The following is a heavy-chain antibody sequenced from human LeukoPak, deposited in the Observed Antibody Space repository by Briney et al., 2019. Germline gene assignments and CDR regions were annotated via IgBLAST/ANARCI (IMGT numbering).Heavy chain of an antibody. J-gene: IGHJ4*02. D-gene: IGHD6-19*01. Sequence: SGTLSVTCAVSGGSISSGNWWRWVRQPPGKGLEWIGEIYHSGSTNYNPSLKSRVTISVDKSKNQFSLKLSSVTAADTAVYYCARVRSGWYSGYYFDSWGQGTLVTVTS. CDR2: IYHSGST. CDR3: ARVRSGWYSGYYFDS. V-gene: IGHV4-4*02. CDR1: GGSISSGNW.